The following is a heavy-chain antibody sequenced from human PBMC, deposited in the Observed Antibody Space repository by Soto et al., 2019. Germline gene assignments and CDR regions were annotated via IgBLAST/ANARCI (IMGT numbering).Heavy chain of an antibody. V-gene: IGHV3-33*01. J-gene: IGHJ4*02. D-gene: IGHD1-7*01. CDR1: GFTFSTYG. CDR3: ARGTLSVPDY. CDR2: IWSDGSNK. Sequence: PGGSLRLSCAASGFTFSTYGMHWVRQAPGKGLEWVAVIWSDGSNKYYADSVKGRFTISRDNSKNTLYLQMTSLRAEDTALYYCARGTLSVPDYWGQGTLVTVSS.